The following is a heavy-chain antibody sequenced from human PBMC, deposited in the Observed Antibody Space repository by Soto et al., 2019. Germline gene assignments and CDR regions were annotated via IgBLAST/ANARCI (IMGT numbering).Heavy chain of an antibody. V-gene: IGHV3-23*01. CDR2: DSRSGDNT. Sequence: GSLRLSCAASGFTFSSYSMSWGRQAPGEGLEGVSADSRSGDNTYYADSVEGRFTISRDNSKNTLYLQMNSLRAEDTAVYYCAKDFGHYDILTGYPTFGYWGQGTLVTVSS. J-gene: IGHJ4*02. CDR3: AKDFGHYDILTGYPTFGY. D-gene: IGHD3-9*01. CDR1: GFTFSSYS.